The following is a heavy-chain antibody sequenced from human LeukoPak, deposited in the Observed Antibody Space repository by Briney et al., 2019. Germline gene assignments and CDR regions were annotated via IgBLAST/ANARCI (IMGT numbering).Heavy chain of an antibody. J-gene: IGHJ4*02. V-gene: IGHV4-39*01. Sequence: KPSETLSLTCTVSGGSISSSSYYWGWIRQPPGEGLEWIGSIYYSGSTYYNPSLKSRVTISVDTSKNQFSLKLSSVTAADTAVYYCARLTVTDLYYFDYWGQGTLVTVTS. CDR2: IYYSGST. CDR3: ARLTVTDLYYFDY. D-gene: IGHD4-17*01. CDR1: GGSISSSSYY.